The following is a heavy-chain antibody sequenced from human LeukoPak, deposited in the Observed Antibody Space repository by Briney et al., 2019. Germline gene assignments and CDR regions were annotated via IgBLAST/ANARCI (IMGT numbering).Heavy chain of an antibody. D-gene: IGHD2-15*01. Sequence: PGGSLRLSCVASGLNFRNHWMAWIRHPRGEGLEWVANINKDGNEKYYLDSSTARFTISRDNANSSLYLQMNSLGAEDTAVYYCVREVVVGPAECFQSWGQGTLVTVSS. V-gene: IGHV3-7*01. J-gene: IGHJ1*01. CDR3: VREVVVGPAECFQS. CDR1: GLNFRNHW. CDR2: INKDGNEK.